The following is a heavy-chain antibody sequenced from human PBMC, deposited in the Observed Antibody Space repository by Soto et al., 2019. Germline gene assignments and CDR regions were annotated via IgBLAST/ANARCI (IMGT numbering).Heavy chain of an antibody. CDR1: GVSLSTNP. Sequence: QVQLVQSGPEVKKPGSSVKVSCKASGVSLSTNPISWVRQAPGQGLEWMGGTGSGTGPGNHAQKFQGRLTVTADKSTSTVYMELTNLSSEDTAVYYWARRHSGGFFRFFDSWGQGTLVTVSS. D-gene: IGHD2-15*01. CDR3: ARRHSGGFFRFFDS. V-gene: IGHV1-69*06. J-gene: IGHJ4*02. CDR2: TGSGTGPG.